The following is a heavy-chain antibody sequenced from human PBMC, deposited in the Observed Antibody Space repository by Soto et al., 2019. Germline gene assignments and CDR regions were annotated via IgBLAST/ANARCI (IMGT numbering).Heavy chain of an antibody. J-gene: IGHJ4*02. CDR2: ISAYNGNT. Sequence: GASVKVSCKASGYTFTSYGISWVRQAPGQGLEWMGWISAYNGNTNYAQKLQGRVTMTTDTSTSTAYMELRSLRSDDTAVYYCARVQITIFGVVRGSDYWGQGTLVTVSS. D-gene: IGHD3-3*01. V-gene: IGHV1-18*01. CDR3: ARVQITIFGVVRGSDY. CDR1: GYTFTSYG.